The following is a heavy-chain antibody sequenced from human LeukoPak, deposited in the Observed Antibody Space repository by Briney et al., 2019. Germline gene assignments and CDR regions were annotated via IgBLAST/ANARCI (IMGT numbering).Heavy chain of an antibody. CDR1: GDSISSSSYY. J-gene: IGHJ4*02. Sequence: PSETLSLTCTVSGDSISSSSYYWAWIRQPPGKGLGWIGSIYYSGSTHYNPPLESRVTMSVDTSKNPLSLKLTSVTAADAAVYYCARQRAYYGSGSYYSGFDYWGQGALITVSS. CDR3: ARQRAYYGSGSYYSGFDY. CDR2: IYYSGST. D-gene: IGHD3-10*01. V-gene: IGHV4-39*01.